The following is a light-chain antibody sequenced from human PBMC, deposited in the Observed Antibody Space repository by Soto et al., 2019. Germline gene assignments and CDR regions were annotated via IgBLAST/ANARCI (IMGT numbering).Light chain of an antibody. CDR1: QSISSF. CDR3: QQSYNTPPT. J-gene: IGKJ1*01. Sequence: IQMTQSPSSPSASVGDRVTVSCRASQSISSFLNWYQQKPGKAPKLLIYPTSTLQSGVPSRFSGSASGTDFTLTISSLQPDDFATYYCQQSYNTPPTFGQGTKMDIK. V-gene: IGKV1-39*01. CDR2: PTS.